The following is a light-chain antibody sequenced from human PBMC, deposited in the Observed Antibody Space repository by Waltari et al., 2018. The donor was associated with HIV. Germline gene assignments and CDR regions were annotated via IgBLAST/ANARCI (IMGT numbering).Light chain of an antibody. V-gene: IGLV2-14*01. CDR2: EVT. CDR3: SSYTTTSTVV. J-gene: IGLJ2*01. Sequence: QSALTQPASVSGSPGQSITISCIGTNSDVGGYNYVSWYQQHPGKAPKLLIYEVTNRPSGISNRFSGSKSGNTASLTSSGLQAEDEADYYCSSYTTTSTVVFGGGTKLTVL. CDR1: NSDVGGYNY.